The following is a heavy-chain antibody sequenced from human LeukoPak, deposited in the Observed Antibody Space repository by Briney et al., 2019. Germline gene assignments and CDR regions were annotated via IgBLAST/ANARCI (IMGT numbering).Heavy chain of an antibody. CDR1: GFTFSTYW. J-gene: IGHJ2*01. CDR2: IKQDGSEK. Sequence: GGSLRLSCAASGFTFSTYWMSWVRQAPGKGLEWVPNIKQDGSEKSYVDSVKGRFTISRDNAKNSLYLQMSGLRAEDTAVYYCAREPSNRDWHFDLWGRGTLVTVSS. CDR3: AREPSNRDWHFDL. V-gene: IGHV3-7*01. D-gene: IGHD1-14*01.